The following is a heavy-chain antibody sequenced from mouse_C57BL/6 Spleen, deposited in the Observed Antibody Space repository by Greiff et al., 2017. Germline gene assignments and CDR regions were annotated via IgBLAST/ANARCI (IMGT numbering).Heavy chain of an antibody. Sequence: QVQLQQPGAELVMPGASVKLSCKASGYTFTSYWMHWVKQRPGQGLEWIGEIDPSDSYTYYNKKFKGKSTLTIDKSSGTAYMQLSSLTSEDSAVYYCATYDYDQFYDWGQGTTLTVSS. V-gene: IGHV1-69*01. CDR2: IDPSDSYT. CDR3: ATYDYDQFYD. CDR1: GYTFTSYW. J-gene: IGHJ2*01. D-gene: IGHD2-4*01.